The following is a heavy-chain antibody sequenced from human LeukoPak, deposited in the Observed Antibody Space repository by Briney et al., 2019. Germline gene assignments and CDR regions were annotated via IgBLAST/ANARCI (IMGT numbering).Heavy chain of an antibody. CDR1: GGTFSCYA. V-gene: IGHV1-69*06. CDR3: GLGHSGSYAYDAFDI. CDR2: IIPIFGTA. D-gene: IGHD1-26*01. J-gene: IGHJ3*02. Sequence: ASVKVSCKASGGTFSCYAISWVRQAPGQGLEWMGGIIPIFGTANYAQKFQGRVTITADKSTSTAYMELSSLRSEDTAVYYCGLGHSGSYAYDAFDIWGQGTMVTVSS.